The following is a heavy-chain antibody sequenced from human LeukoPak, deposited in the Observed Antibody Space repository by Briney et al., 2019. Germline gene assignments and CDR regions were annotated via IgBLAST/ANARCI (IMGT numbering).Heavy chain of an antibody. Sequence: ASVKVSCTASVYTFSGYYRHWVRQAPGQGLEWMGWINPNSGGTNYAQKFPGRVTMTRDTSISTAYMELSRPRSDDTAVYYCARIFCSSTSCYFFDYWGQGTLVTVS. V-gene: IGHV1-2*02. CDR2: INPNSGGT. CDR1: VYTFSGYY. CDR3: ARIFCSSTSCYFFDY. D-gene: IGHD2-2*01. J-gene: IGHJ4*02.